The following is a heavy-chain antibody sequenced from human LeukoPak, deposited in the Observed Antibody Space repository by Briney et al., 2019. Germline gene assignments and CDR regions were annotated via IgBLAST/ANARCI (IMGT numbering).Heavy chain of an antibody. V-gene: IGHV1-8*01. D-gene: IGHD1-14*01. CDR1: GYTFTSYD. CDR2: MNPNSGNT. J-gene: IGHJ6*02. CDR3: ARTVTTYRYYYYGMDV. Sequence: ASVKVSCKASGYTFTSYDINWVRQATGQGLEWMGWMNPNSGNTGYAQKFQGRVTMTRNTSISTAYMELSSLRSEDTAVYYCARTVTTYRYYYYGMDVWGQGTLVTVSS.